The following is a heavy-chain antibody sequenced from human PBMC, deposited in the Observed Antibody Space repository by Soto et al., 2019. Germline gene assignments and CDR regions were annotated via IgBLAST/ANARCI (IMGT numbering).Heavy chain of an antibody. D-gene: IGHD3-22*01. J-gene: IGHJ4*02. Sequence: QITLKESGLTLVKPTQTLTLTCTFSGFSLSTSGVGVGWIRQPPGKALEWLALIYWNDEKRFSPSLKSRLTITKDTSKSQVVLTMINMDPVDTATYYCAHNPIDYYDTSGPGDYFDYWGQGTLVTVS. CDR2: IYWNDEK. CDR1: GFSLSTSGVG. CDR3: AHNPIDYYDTSGPGDYFDY. V-gene: IGHV2-5*01.